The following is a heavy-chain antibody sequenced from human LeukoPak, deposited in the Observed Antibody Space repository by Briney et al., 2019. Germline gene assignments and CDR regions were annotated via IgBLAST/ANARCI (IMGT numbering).Heavy chain of an antibody. CDR1: GFTFSSYA. CDR3: AKDLREYSSSCLVDY. CDR2: ISGSGGST. D-gene: IGHD6-13*01. V-gene: IGHV3-23*01. J-gene: IGHJ4*02. Sequence: PGGSLRLSCAASGFTFSSYAMSWVRQAPGKGPEWVSAISGSGGSTYYADSVRGRFTISRDNSKNALYLQMNSLRAEDTAVYYCAKDLREYSSSCLVDYWGQGTLVTVSS.